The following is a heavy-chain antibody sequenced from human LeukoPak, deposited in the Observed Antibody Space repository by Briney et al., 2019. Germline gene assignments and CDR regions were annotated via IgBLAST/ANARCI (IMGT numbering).Heavy chain of an antibody. CDR1: GYTFTGYY. D-gene: IGHD2-2*01. Sequence: ASVKVSCKASGYTFTGYYMHWVRQAPGQGLEWMGWINPNSGGTNYAQKFQGRVTMTRDTSIGTAYMELSRLRSDDTAVYYCARWAGYCSSTSCYDYYYYMDVWGKGTTVTISS. J-gene: IGHJ6*03. CDR2: INPNSGGT. V-gene: IGHV1-2*02. CDR3: ARWAGYCSSTSCYDYYYYMDV.